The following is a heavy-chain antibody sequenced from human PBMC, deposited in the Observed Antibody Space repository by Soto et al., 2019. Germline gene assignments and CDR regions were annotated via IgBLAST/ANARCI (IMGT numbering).Heavy chain of an antibody. V-gene: IGHV3-23*01. J-gene: IGHJ4*02. CDR1: GFTSSSYA. D-gene: IGHD3-22*01. CDR3: AKDLNPITMIVVVTSDGSFDY. Sequence: GGSLRLSCAASGFTSSSYAMSWVRQAPGKGLEWVSAISGSGGSTYYADSVKGRFTISRDNSKNTLYLQMNSLRAEDTAVYYCAKDLNPITMIVVVTSDGSFDYWGQGTLVTVSS. CDR2: ISGSGGST.